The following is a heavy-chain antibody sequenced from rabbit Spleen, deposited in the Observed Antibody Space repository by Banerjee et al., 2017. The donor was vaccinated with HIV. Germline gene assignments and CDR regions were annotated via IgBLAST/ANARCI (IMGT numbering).Heavy chain of an antibody. V-gene: IGHV1S7*01. D-gene: IGHD1-1*01. Sequence: HLKESGGGLVQPGGSLKLSCTASGFTLSSYYMNWVRQAPGKGLEWIGYIDPVFGITYYANWVNGRFSISRENAQNTVFLQMTSLTAADTATYFCARDLPGVIGWNFGWWGPGTLVTVS. CDR3: ARDLPGVIGWNFGW. CDR2: IDPVFGIT. J-gene: IGHJ4*01. CDR1: GFTLSSYY.